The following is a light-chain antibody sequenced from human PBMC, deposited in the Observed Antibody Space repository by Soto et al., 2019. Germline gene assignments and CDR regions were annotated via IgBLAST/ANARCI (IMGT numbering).Light chain of an antibody. Sequence: IVMPQSTATLSVSPGERATLSCRASQNVGNNLVWYQQKPGQAPRLLIYGASTRAAGIPDRFSGSGSGTEFTLTISGLQSDDFAVYYCQQFNNWPPWTFGQGTKVDIK. CDR2: GAS. CDR3: QQFNNWPPWT. CDR1: QNVGNN. J-gene: IGKJ1*01. V-gene: IGKV3-15*01.